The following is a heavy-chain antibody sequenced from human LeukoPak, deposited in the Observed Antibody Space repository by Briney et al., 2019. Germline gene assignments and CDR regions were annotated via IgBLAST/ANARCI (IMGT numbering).Heavy chain of an antibody. J-gene: IGHJ4*02. CDR3: AKRSVVIRVILVGFHKEAYYFDS. V-gene: IGHV3-23*01. D-gene: IGHD3-22*01. CDR1: RFSFSTYA. Sequence: GGSLRLSCAASRFSFSTYAMSWVRQAPGKGLEWGAGVSGSGGSTNYADSVKGRFTISRDNPKNTLYLQMNSLRAEDTAVYFCAKRSVVIRVILVGFHKEAYYFDSWGQGALVTVSS. CDR2: VSGSGGST.